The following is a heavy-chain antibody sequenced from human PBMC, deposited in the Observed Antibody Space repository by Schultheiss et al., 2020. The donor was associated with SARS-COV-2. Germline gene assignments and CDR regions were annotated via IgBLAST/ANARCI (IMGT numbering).Heavy chain of an antibody. D-gene: IGHD3-3*01. Sequence: SETLSLTCTVSGGSISSGNYYWSWIRQAPGKGLEWIGYIYYSGSTYYSPSLKSRVTMSLDSSKNQLSLRLTSVTAADTAVYFCARGAGRQVLLEYHYYGMGVWGQGTTVTVLL. CDR3: ARGAGRQVLLEYHYYGMGV. J-gene: IGHJ6*02. CDR1: GGSISSGNYY. V-gene: IGHV4-30-4*01. CDR2: IYYSGST.